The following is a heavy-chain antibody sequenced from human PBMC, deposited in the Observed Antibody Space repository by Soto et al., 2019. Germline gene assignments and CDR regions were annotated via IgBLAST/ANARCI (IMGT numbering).Heavy chain of an antibody. D-gene: IGHD3-22*01. J-gene: IGHJ4*02. Sequence: SETLSLTCAVYGGSFSGYYWSWILQPPGKGLEWIGEINHSGSTNYNPSLKSRVTISVDTSKNQFSLKLSSVTAADTAVYYCARGPPYYYDSSGYLVYWGQGTLVTVSS. V-gene: IGHV4-34*01. CDR3: ARGPPYYYDSSGYLVY. CDR1: GGSFSGYY. CDR2: INHSGST.